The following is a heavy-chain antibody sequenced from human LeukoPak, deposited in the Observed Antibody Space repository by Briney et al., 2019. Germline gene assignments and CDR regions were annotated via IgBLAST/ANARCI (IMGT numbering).Heavy chain of an antibody. CDR3: ARLPSLFGELLGFGWFDP. V-gene: IGHV5-51*01. J-gene: IGHJ5*02. D-gene: IGHD3-10*02. CDR1: GYRFTSYW. Sequence: GEPLKTSCKGSGYRFTSYWIGWVPQIPGKGLGWLGIFIPGDSDTRYSPSFQGQVTISADKSISTAYLQWSSLKASDTAMYYCARLPSLFGELLGFGWFDPWGQGTLVTVSS. CDR2: FIPGDSDT.